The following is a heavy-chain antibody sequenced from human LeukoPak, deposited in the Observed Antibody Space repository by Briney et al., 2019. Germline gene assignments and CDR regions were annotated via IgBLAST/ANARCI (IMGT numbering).Heavy chain of an antibody. Sequence: PGGSLRLSCAGSGFTFTNYAMNWVRQSPGKGLEWVSSISGSGGSTYYADSVKGRFTISRDNSKSTLYLQMNSLRAEDTAVYYCAKGGYCSSTSCPCDYWGQGTLVTVSS. J-gene: IGHJ4*02. D-gene: IGHD2-2*01. V-gene: IGHV3-23*01. CDR3: AKGGYCSSTSCPCDY. CDR2: ISGSGGST. CDR1: GFTFTNYA.